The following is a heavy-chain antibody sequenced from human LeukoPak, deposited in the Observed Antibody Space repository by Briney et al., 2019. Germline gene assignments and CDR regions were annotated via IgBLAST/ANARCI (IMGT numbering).Heavy chain of an antibody. J-gene: IGHJ5*02. D-gene: IGHD3-9*01. CDR2: IYYSGST. V-gene: IGHV4-39*07. Sequence: PSETLSLTCTVSGGSISSSSYYWGWIRQPPGKGLEWIGSIYYSGSTYYNPSLKSRVTISVDTSKNQFSLKLSSVTAADTAVYYCARDGDYDILTGPNSPRFDPWGQGTLVTVSS. CDR1: GGSISSSSYY. CDR3: ARDGDYDILTGPNSPRFDP.